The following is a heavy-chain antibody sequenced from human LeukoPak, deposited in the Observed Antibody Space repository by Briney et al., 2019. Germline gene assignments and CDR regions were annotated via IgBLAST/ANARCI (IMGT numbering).Heavy chain of an antibody. Sequence: PGGSLRLSCAASHFVFNSYWMSWVRQAPGKGLEWVASIKEDGSEKYYVDSVKGRFTISRDNAKNSLYLQMNSLRAEDTAVYYCARLFSVDAFDIWGQGTMVTVSS. CDR1: HFVFNSYW. CDR3: ARLFSVDAFDI. V-gene: IGHV3-7*01. D-gene: IGHD2/OR15-2a*01. J-gene: IGHJ3*02. CDR2: IKEDGSEK.